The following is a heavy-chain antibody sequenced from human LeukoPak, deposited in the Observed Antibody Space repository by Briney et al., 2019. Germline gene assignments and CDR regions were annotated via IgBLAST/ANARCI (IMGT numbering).Heavy chain of an antibody. V-gene: IGHV3-53*01. D-gene: IGHD3-22*01. CDR3: ARADSSGYYLNSDAFDI. J-gene: IGHJ3*02. CDR1: GFTVSSNY. Sequence: GGSLRLSCAASGFTVSSNYMSWVRQAPGKGLEWVSVIYSGGSTYYADYVKGRFTISRDNSKNTLYLQMNSLRAEDTVVYYCARADSSGYYLNSDAFDIWGQGTMVTVSS. CDR2: IYSGGST.